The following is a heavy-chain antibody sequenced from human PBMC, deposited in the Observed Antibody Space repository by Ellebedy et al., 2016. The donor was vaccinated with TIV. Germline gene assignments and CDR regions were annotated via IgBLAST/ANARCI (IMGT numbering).Heavy chain of an antibody. CDR1: SGSIGSSEYY. CDR3: AREPQDSGFDY. CDR2: VFYSGNT. J-gene: IGHJ4*02. V-gene: IGHV4-39*07. Sequence: SETLSLXXTVSSGSIGSSEYYWGWIRQSPGKGLEWIGSVFYSGNTYYNPSLKSRVTISLDTSKNQFSLRLRSVTAADTAVYYCAREPQDSGFDYWGRGTVVTVSS. D-gene: IGHD1-26*01.